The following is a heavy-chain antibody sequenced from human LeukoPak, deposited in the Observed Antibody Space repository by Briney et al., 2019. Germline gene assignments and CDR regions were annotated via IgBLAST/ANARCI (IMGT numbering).Heavy chain of an antibody. V-gene: IGHV3-7*01. CDR2: IKEDGSEK. CDR3: ARAHLTGVDAFDI. Sequence: GSLRLSCAASGFTFSNYWMSWVRQAPGKGLEGVANIKEDGSEKYYVDSVKGRFTISRDNAKNSLYLLVDSLRVEDTAVYYCARAHLTGVDAFDIWGQGTMVTVSS. CDR1: GFTFSNYW. D-gene: IGHD2-8*01. J-gene: IGHJ3*02.